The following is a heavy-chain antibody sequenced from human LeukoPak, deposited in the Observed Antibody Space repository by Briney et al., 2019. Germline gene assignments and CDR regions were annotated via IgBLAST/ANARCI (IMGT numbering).Heavy chain of an antibody. CDR3: ARQWLSPKRYYYYMDV. CDR1: GYTFTSYA. V-gene: IGHV7-4-1*02. J-gene: IGHJ6*03. Sequence: ASVKVSCKASGYTFTSYAMNWVRQAPGQGLEWMGWINTNTGNPTYAQGFTGRFVFSLDTSVSTAYLQISSLKAEDTAVYYCARQWLSPKRYYYYMDVWGKGTTVTVS. CDR2: INTNTGNP. D-gene: IGHD5-12*01.